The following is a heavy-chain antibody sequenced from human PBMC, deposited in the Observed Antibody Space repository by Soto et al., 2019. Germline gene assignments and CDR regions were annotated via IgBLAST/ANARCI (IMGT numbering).Heavy chain of an antibody. Sequence: GGSLRLSCAASGFTFSDYYMSRIRQAPGKGLEWVSYISSSGSTIYYADSVKGRFTISRDNAKNSLYLQMNSLRAEDTAVYYCARACRSREPYYFDYWGQGTLVTVSS. V-gene: IGHV3-11*01. CDR2: ISSSGSTI. CDR1: GFTFSDYY. J-gene: IGHJ4*02. D-gene: IGHD1-1*01. CDR3: ARACRSREPYYFDY.